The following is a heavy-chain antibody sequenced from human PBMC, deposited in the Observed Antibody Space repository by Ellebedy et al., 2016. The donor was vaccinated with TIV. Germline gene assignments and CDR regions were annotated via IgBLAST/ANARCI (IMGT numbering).Heavy chain of an antibody. CDR3: TRSSPREF. Sequence: GGSLRLXCEVSGLAFKSYGMTWVRQAPGKGLEWVANINLDGSQKDYLDSVKGRFTISRDNAKTSLYLEMNSLRAEDTAVYYCTRSSPREFWGQGTLVTVSS. CDR2: INLDGSQK. V-gene: IGHV3-7*01. J-gene: IGHJ4*02. CDR1: GLAFKSYG. D-gene: IGHD2-15*01.